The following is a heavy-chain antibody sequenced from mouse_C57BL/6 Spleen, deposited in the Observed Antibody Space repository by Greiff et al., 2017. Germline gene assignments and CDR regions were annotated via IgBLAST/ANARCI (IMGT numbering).Heavy chain of an antibody. CDR3: ARSYYDYEFAY. V-gene: IGHV14-2*01. Sequence: EVQLQQSGAELVKPGASVKLSCTASGFNIKDYYMHWVKQRTEQGLEWIGRIDPEDGETKYAPQFQGKATRTADTASNPAYMQLSSLTSEDTAVYYCARSYYDYEFAYWGQGTLVTVSA. CDR2: IDPEDGET. CDR1: GFNIKDYY. J-gene: IGHJ3*01. D-gene: IGHD2-4*01.